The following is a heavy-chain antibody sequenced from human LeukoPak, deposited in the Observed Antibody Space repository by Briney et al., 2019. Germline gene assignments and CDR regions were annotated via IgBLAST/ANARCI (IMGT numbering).Heavy chain of an antibody. CDR3: ATENYGLGSPFYP. Sequence: ASVKVSCKVAGYTLNEVSMHCVRQAPGKGLEWMGGFDPEDGERIYAQKFQGRVTMTEDTSTDTAYMELSSLTSEDTAMYYCATENYGLGSPFYPWGQGTLVTVSS. J-gene: IGHJ5*02. D-gene: IGHD3-10*01. CDR1: GYTLNEVS. V-gene: IGHV1-24*01. CDR2: FDPEDGER.